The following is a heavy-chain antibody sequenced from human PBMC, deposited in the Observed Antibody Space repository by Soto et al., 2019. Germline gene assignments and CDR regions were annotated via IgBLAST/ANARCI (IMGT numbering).Heavy chain of an antibody. V-gene: IGHV5-51*01. CDR3: ASTYDADAFDI. CDR1: GYTRNTFTNYW. J-gene: IGHJ3*02. CDR2: IYPGGSDT. D-gene: IGHD5-12*01. Sequence: PGESLKISCKGSGYTRNTFTNYWIGWVRQKPGQGLEWMGLIYPGGSDTRYSPSFQGQVTISADNSISIAYLEWSSLKASDTGMYYCASTYDADAFDIWGQGTMVTVSS.